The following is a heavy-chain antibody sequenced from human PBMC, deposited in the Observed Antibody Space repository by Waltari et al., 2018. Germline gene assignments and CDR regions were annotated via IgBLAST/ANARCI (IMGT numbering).Heavy chain of an antibody. Sequence: QVQLVQSGAEVKKPGASVKVSCKASGYTFTGYYMHWVRQAPGQGLEWMGWINPNSGGTNDAQKFQGRVTITADKSTSTAYMELSSLRSEDTAVYYCARDLDGIAVADDYWGQGTLVTVSS. D-gene: IGHD6-19*01. CDR1: GYTFTGYY. CDR2: INPNSGGT. V-gene: IGHV1-2*02. CDR3: ARDLDGIAVADDY. J-gene: IGHJ4*02.